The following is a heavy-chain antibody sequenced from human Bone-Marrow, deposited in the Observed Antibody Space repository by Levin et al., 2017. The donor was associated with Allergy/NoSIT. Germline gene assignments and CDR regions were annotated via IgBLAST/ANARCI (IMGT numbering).Heavy chain of an antibody. V-gene: IGHV1-18*01. CDR1: GYTFTSYG. J-gene: IGHJ1*01. D-gene: IGHD2-21*02. CDR2: ISANNGDT. CDR3: TRDLHCSGGDCYHGSGDFQH. Sequence: GESLKISCKASGYTFTSYGITWVRQAPGQGLEWMGWISANNGDTNHAQRFQGRVTLTTDTSTTTAYMELRSLRSDDTAVYYCTRDLHCSGGDCYHGSGDFQHWGQGSLVTVSS.